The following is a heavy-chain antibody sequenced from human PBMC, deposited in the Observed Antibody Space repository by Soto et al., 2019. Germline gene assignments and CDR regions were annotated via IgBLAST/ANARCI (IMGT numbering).Heavy chain of an antibody. D-gene: IGHD3-16*01. J-gene: IGHJ4*02. CDR3: ARHYGYEVFDY. V-gene: IGHV3-30*03. CDR2: ISDDGSNK. Sequence: QPGGSLRLSCAASGFTFSSYGMHWVRQAPGKGLEWVAVISDDGSNKYYADSMKGRFTISRDNSKNTLYLQVNNLRAEDAAVYYCARHYGYEVFDYWGQGTLVTVSS. CDR1: GFTFSSYG.